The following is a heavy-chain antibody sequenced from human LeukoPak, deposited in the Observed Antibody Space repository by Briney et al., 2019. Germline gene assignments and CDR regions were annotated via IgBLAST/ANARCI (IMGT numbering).Heavy chain of an antibody. CDR3: ARDLSWTALNAFDI. CDR2: INAGNGIT. J-gene: IGHJ3*02. D-gene: IGHD6-13*01. V-gene: IGHV1-3*01. CDR1: GYTFTSYA. Sequence: ASVKVSCKASGYTFTSYAMHWVRQAPGQRLEWMGWINAGNGITKYSQKFQGRVTITRDTSASTAYMELSSLRSEDTAVYYCARDLSWTALNAFDIWGQGTMVTVSS.